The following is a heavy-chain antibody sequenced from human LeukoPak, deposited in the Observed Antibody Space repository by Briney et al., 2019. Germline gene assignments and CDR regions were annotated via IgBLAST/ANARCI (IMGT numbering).Heavy chain of an antibody. D-gene: IGHD1-26*01. CDR3: ARDLSGSQRGGYFDY. J-gene: IGHJ4*02. CDR2: MNPNSGNT. CDR1: GYTFTTYD. V-gene: IGHV1-8*03. Sequence: GASVKVSCKASGYTFTTYDINWVRQAPGQGLEWMGWMNPNSGNTGYAQKFQGRVTITRNTSISTAYMELSSLRSEDTAVYYCARDLSGSQRGGYFDYWGQGALVTVSS.